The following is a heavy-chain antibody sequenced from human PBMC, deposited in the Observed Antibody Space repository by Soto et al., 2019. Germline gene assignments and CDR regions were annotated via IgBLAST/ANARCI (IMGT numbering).Heavy chain of an antibody. Sequence: QVQLQESGPGLVKPSETLSLTCTVSGGSISSHSLTWIRQPPGKGLEWIGHVSYSGSTNYNPSLNSRVTISVDTSKKQFSLNLTFVTAADTAMYYCARFYNDFWSGSYYYYMDGWGKGTTVTVS. V-gene: IGHV4-59*08. CDR2: VSYSGST. CDR1: GGSISSHS. D-gene: IGHD3-3*01. CDR3: ARFYNDFWSGSYYYYMDG. J-gene: IGHJ6*03.